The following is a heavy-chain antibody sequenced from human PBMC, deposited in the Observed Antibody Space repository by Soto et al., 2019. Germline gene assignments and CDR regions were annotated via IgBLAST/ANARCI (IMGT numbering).Heavy chain of an antibody. CDR2: IGGSGDST. J-gene: IGHJ6*03. V-gene: IGHV3-23*01. Sequence: GGSLRLSCEASGFIFSSYAMTWVRRAPGKGLEWVSAIGGSGDSTYYADSVKGRFSISRDNSKNTLYLQMNSLRAEDTAVYYCVKHYGLNYYYYMDVWGKGTTVTVSS. CDR1: GFIFSSYA. CDR3: VKHYGLNYYYYMDV. D-gene: IGHD4-17*01.